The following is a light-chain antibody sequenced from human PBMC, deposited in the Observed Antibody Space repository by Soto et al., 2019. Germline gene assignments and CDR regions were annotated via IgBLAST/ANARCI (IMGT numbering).Light chain of an antibody. V-gene: IGLV1-40*01. CDR2: GNS. CDR1: SSNIGAGYD. CDR3: QSYDSSLSGSV. J-gene: IGLJ2*01. Sequence: QSVLTQPPSVSGAPGQRVTIPCTGSSSNIGAGYDVHWYQQLPGTAPKLLIYGNSNRPTGVPDRFSGSKSGTSASLVIPGLQAEDEADYYCQSYDSSLSGSVFGGGTKLTVL.